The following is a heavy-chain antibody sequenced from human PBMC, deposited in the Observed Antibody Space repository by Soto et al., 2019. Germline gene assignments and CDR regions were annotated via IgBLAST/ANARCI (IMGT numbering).Heavy chain of an antibody. CDR2: ISSSSSYI. Sequence: PGGSLRLSCAASGFIFRNSNMNWVRQAPGKGLEWVASISSSSSYIYYADSVEGRFTVSRDNAKSSLYLQMNSLRAEDTAVYYCARDGPSVSNYFDYWGQGTLVTVSS. D-gene: IGHD4-4*01. CDR3: ARDGPSVSNYFDY. V-gene: IGHV3-21*01. J-gene: IGHJ4*02. CDR1: GFIFRNSN.